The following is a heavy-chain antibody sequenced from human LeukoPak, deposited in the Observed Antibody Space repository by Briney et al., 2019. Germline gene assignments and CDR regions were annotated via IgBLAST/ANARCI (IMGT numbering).Heavy chain of an antibody. CDR2: ISSSGSTI. V-gene: IGHV3-48*03. J-gene: IGHJ5*02. Sequence: GGSLRLSCAASGFTFSSYEMNWVRQAPGKGLEWVSYISSSGSTIYYADSVKGRFTISRDNAKNSLYLQMNSLRAEDTAVYYCAREGRAIRYFDWLPPGNWFDPWGQGTLVTVSS. CDR1: GFTFSSYE. D-gene: IGHD3-9*01. CDR3: AREGRAIRYFDWLPPGNWFDP.